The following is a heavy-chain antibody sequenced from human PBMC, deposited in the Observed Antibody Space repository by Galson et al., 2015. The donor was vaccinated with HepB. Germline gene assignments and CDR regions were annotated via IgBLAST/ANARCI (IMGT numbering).Heavy chain of an antibody. V-gene: IGHV3-33*01. CDR3: ARISAARPGAYFFYGSDV. Sequence: SLRLSCAASGFTFSRYGIHWVRQAPGKGLEWVAFIWYDGSEKYYADSVKGRFTVSRDNFKNTLYPQIKSLRAEDTAVYYCARISAARPGAYFFYGSDVWGRGTTVTVSS. CDR2: IWYDGSEK. J-gene: IGHJ6*02. CDR1: GFTFSRYG. D-gene: IGHD6-6*01.